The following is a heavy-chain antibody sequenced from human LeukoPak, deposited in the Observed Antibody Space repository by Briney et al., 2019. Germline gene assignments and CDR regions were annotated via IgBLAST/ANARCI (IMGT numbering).Heavy chain of an antibody. Sequence: SETLSLTCAVYGGSFSGYYWSWIRQPPGKGLEWIGEINHSGSTNYNPSLKSRVTISVDTSKNQFSLKLRSVTAADTAVYYCARYVPVRTGTTRASFDYWGLGALVTVSS. CDR2: INHSGST. CDR1: GGSFSGYY. D-gene: IGHD1-1*01. J-gene: IGHJ4*02. V-gene: IGHV4-34*01. CDR3: ARYVPVRTGTTRASFDY.